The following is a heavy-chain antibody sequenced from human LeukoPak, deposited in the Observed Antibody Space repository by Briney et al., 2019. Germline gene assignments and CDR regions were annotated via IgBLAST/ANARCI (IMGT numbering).Heavy chain of an antibody. J-gene: IGHJ5*02. Sequence: GGSLRLSCAASGLTFSDYYMSWIRQAPGKGLEWLSYINIGGTNTHYADSVKGRFTISRDNAKKSLYLEMTNLRAEDTAVYYCATDGAGFDTWGQGVLVIVSS. CDR1: GLTFSDYY. V-gene: IGHV3-11*01. CDR2: INIGGTNT. CDR3: ATDGAGFDT.